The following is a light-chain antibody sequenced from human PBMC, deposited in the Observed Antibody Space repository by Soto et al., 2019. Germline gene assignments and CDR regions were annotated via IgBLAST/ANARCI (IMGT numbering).Light chain of an antibody. V-gene: IGLV2-18*02. CDR1: SSDVGSYNR. CDR2: EVS. CDR3: YSFTSSNTYV. Sequence: QCVLTQPPSVSGSPGQSVTISCTGTSSDVGSYNRVSWYQQPPGTVPKVIIYEVSNRPSGVPDRFSGSKSGNTASLTISGPQPEDEADYYCYSFTSSNTYVFGTGTKVTVL. J-gene: IGLJ1*01.